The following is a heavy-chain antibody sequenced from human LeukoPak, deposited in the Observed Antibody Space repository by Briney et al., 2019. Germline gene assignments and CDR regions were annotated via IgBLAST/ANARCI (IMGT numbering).Heavy chain of an antibody. CDR1: GGSFSDYY. CDR2: IYTSGST. J-gene: IGHJ6*02. CDR3: ARVGGSSSYYYYGMDV. D-gene: IGHD6-6*01. V-gene: IGHV4-59*10. Sequence: SETLSLTCAVYGGSFSDYYWSWIRQPAGKGLEWIGRIYTSGSTNYNPSLKSRVTMSVDTSKNQFSLKLSSVTAADTAVYYCARVGGSSSYYYYGMDVWGQGTTVTVSS.